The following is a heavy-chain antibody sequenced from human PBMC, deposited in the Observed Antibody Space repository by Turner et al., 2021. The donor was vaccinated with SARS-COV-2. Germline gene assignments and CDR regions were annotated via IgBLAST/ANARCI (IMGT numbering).Heavy chain of an antibody. CDR2: INSDGSST. Sequence: HWFRQAPGKGLVWVSRINSDGSSTRYADAVKGRFTISRDNAKNTLYMQMNSLRAEDTAVYYCASGGSWIYVMDVWGQGTTVTVSS. CDR3: ASGGSWIYVMDV. J-gene: IGHJ6*02. D-gene: IGHD2-15*01. V-gene: IGHV3-74*01.